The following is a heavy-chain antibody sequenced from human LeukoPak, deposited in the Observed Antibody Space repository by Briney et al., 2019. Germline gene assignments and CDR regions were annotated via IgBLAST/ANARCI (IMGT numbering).Heavy chain of an antibody. CDR1: GYSFTSYW. D-gene: IGHD3-22*01. Sequence: GESLKISCKGSGYSFTSYWIGWVRQMPGKGLEWMGIIYPGDSDTRYSPSFQGQVTISADKSISTAYLQWSSLKASDTAMYYCARHDYSDSSGHPFLGYWGQGTLVTVSS. J-gene: IGHJ4*02. V-gene: IGHV5-51*01. CDR2: IYPGDSDT. CDR3: ARHDYSDSSGHPFLGY.